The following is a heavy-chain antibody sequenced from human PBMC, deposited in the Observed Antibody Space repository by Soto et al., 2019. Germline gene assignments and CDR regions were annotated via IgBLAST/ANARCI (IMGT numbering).Heavy chain of an antibody. V-gene: IGHV4-4*07. D-gene: IGHD2-2*01. J-gene: IGHJ4*02. Sequence: PETLSLTCTLSGASISSSYWSWIRQPAGKGLEWIGRIYTSGSTNYNPSPKSRVTMSVDTSKNQFSLKLSSVTAADTAVYYCARACSSNSCYDVFDYWGQGTLVTVSS. CDR2: IYTSGST. CDR3: ARACSSNSCYDVFDY. CDR1: GASISSSY.